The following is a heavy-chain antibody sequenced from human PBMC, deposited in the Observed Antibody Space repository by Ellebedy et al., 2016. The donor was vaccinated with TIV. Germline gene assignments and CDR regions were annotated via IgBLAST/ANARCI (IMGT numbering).Heavy chain of an antibody. V-gene: IGHV4-4*07. Sequence: SETLSLTXTVSGGSISSYYWSWIRQPAGKGLEWIGRFYTSGSTNYNPSLKSRVTMSVDTSKNQFSLKLSSVTAADTAVYYCARGSLRTADFDYWGQGTLVTVSS. CDR1: GGSISSYY. CDR2: FYTSGST. CDR3: ARGSLRTADFDY. D-gene: IGHD2-15*01. J-gene: IGHJ4*02.